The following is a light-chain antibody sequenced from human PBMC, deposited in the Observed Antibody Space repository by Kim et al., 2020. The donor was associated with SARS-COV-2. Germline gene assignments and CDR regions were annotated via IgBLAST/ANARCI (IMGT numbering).Light chain of an antibody. Sequence: SYELTQPPSLSVAPGQTARITCGGDNIGRKSVHWYQQKPGQAPVVVIYYDSDRPSGIPERFSGSNSGNTATLTISRVEAGDEADYYCQVWDSSSDHWVFG. CDR1: NIGRKS. CDR3: QVWDSSSDHWV. CDR2: YDS. J-gene: IGLJ3*02. V-gene: IGLV3-21*04.